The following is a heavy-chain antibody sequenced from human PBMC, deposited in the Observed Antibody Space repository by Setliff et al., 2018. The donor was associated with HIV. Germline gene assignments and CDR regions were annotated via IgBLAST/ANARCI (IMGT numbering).Heavy chain of an antibody. Sequence: GGSLRLSCTASGFSFSRYWMGWVRQAPGKGPEWVANIKEDGSEIYYVDSVRGRFTISRDNAKNSLYRQMNSLRAEDTAVYFCARPTNIDTLYYGSQSFYMYYYGMDVWGQGTTVTVSS. CDR2: IKEDGSEI. CDR3: ARPTNIDTLYYGSQSFYMYYYGMDV. CDR1: GFSFSRYW. J-gene: IGHJ6*02. V-gene: IGHV3-7*01. D-gene: IGHD3-10*01.